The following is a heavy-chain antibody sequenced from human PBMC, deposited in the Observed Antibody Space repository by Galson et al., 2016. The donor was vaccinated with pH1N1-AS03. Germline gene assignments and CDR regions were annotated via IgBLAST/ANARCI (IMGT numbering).Heavy chain of an antibody. CDR1: GFIFSSYW. Sequence: SLRLSCAASGFIFSSYWMHWVRQAPGKGLVWVSGLTSDGSIPTYADSVKGRFTISRDNAKNTLYLQMNSLRVEDTAMYYCARGRFLDWFPDDYWGQGTLVTVSS. V-gene: IGHV3-74*01. D-gene: IGHD3/OR15-3a*01. CDR2: LTSDGSIP. CDR3: ARGRFLDWFPDDY. J-gene: IGHJ4*02.